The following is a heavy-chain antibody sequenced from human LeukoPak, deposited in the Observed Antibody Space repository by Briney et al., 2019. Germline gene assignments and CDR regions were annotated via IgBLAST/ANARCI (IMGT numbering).Heavy chain of an antibody. J-gene: IGHJ4*02. CDR3: ASRFEWLSSFDY. Sequence: GGSLRLSCAASGFTFSNYAMHWVRQAPGKGLEWVALISHDGSSEYYGDSMKGRFTISRDNSRNTFYLQMKSLRAEDTAVYYCASRFEWLSSFDYWGQGTLVTVSS. D-gene: IGHD3-3*01. V-gene: IGHV3-30*03. CDR1: GFTFSNYA. CDR2: ISHDGSSE.